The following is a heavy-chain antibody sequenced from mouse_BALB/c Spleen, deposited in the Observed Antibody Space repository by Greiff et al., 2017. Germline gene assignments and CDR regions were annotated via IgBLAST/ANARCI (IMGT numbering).Heavy chain of an antibody. D-gene: IGHD2-1*01. V-gene: IGHV5-6*01. Sequence: EVQVVESGGDLVKPGGSLKLSCAASGFTFSSYGMSWVRQTPDKRLEWVATISSGGSYTYYPDSVKGRFTISRDNAKNTLYLQMSSLKSEDTAMYYCARQGGNYLYYAMDYWGQGTSVTVSS. J-gene: IGHJ4*01. CDR2: ISSGGSYT. CDR3: ARQGGNYLYYAMDY. CDR1: GFTFSSYG.